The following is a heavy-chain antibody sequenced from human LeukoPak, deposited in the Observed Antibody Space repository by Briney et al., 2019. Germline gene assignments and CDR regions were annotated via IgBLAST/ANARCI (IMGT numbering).Heavy chain of an antibody. D-gene: IGHD3-22*01. CDR1: GFTFTNAW. Sequence: PGGSLRLSCAASGFTFTNAWMNWVRQAPAKGLEGVGRIRSITDGGTPEYAAPVKGRFSISRDDSTNTLYLQMNSLKTEDTAVYYCARGSNSYDSSDFDHWGQGTLVSVSS. V-gene: IGHV3-15*01. CDR3: ARGSNSYDSSDFDH. CDR2: IRSITDGGTP. J-gene: IGHJ4*02.